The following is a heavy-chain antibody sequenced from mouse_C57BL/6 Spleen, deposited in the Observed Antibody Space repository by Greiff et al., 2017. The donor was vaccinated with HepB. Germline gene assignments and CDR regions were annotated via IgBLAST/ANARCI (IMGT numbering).Heavy chain of an antibody. CDR3: ARSPYYGNSFDY. D-gene: IGHD2-10*01. V-gene: IGHV1-18*01. J-gene: IGHJ2*01. Sequence: VQLQQSGPELVKPGASVKIPCKASGYTFTDYNMDWVKQSHGKSLEWIGDINPNNGGTIFNQKFKGKATLTVDKSSSTAYMERRSLTSEDTAVYYCARSPYYGNSFDYWGQGTTLTVSS. CDR1: GYTFTDYN. CDR2: INPNNGGT.